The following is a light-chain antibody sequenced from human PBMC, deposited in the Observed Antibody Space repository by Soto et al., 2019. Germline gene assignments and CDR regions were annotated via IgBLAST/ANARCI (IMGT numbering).Light chain of an antibody. CDR2: DAS. CDR1: QSVSSN. CDR3: QQRTNWPI. J-gene: IGKJ5*01. Sequence: EIVMTQSPATLSVSPGERATLSCRASQSVSSNLAWYQQKPGQAPRLLIYDASNRATGIPVRFSGSGSGTDFTLTISSLEPEDFAVYYCQQRTNWPIFGQGTRLEIK. V-gene: IGKV3-11*01.